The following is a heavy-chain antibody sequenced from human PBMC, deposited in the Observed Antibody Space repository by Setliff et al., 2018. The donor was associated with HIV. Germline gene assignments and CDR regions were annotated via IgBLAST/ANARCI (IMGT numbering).Heavy chain of an antibody. Sequence: GGSLRLSCAVSGFTFISYGMYWVRQAPGKGLEWVAFIRYDGSYRYYADSVKGRFTISRDNAKNSLYLQMNSLRAEDTAVYYCARELDCSGASCYDLDYWGQGTLVTVSS. D-gene: IGHD2-2*01. J-gene: IGHJ4*02. CDR1: GFTFISYG. CDR3: ARELDCSGASCYDLDY. V-gene: IGHV3-30*02. CDR2: IRYDGSYR.